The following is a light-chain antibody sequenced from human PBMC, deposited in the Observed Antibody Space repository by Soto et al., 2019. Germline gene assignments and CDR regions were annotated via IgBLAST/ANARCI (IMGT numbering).Light chain of an antibody. V-gene: IGKV3-20*01. J-gene: IGKJ1*01. CDR1: QSVSSSY. CDR3: QQYGRSPWT. Sequence: EIVLTQSPGTLSLSPGERATLSCRASQSVSSSYLAWYQQKPGQAPRLLIYGASSRATGIPDRFSGSGSGTDFTLTISRLEPEEFAVYCCQQYGRSPWTFGQGTKVEIK. CDR2: GAS.